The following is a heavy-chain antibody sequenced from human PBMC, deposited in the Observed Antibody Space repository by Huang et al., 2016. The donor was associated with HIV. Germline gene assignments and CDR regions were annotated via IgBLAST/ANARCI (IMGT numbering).Heavy chain of an antibody. D-gene: IGHD3-10*01. Sequence: EVQLVESGGDLVQPGGSLRLSCAASGFIFNIYSMNWVRQATGKGLEWVSYIISGITTRYYADSVKGRFTISRDNAKNSLYLQMNSLRAEDTAVYYCARDGLRGRLMTRSLDYWGQGTLVTVSS. J-gene: IGHJ4*02. CDR1: GFIFNIYS. CDR3: ARDGLRGRLMTRSLDY. CDR2: IISGITTR. V-gene: IGHV3-48*01.